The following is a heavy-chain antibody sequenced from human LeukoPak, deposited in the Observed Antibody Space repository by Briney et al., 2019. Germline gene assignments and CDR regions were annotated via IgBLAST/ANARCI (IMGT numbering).Heavy chain of an antibody. CDR3: ARTHCSGGSCYLTNDAFDI. J-gene: IGHJ3*02. CDR2: ISSSGSAI. V-gene: IGHV3-48*03. CDR1: GFTFSSYG. D-gene: IGHD2-15*01. Sequence: PGGSLRLSCAASGFTFSSYGMNWVRQAPGKGLEWVSYISSSGSAIYYADSVKGRFTISRDNAKNSLYLQMNSLRAEDTAVYYCARTHCSGGSCYLTNDAFDIWGQGTMVTVSS.